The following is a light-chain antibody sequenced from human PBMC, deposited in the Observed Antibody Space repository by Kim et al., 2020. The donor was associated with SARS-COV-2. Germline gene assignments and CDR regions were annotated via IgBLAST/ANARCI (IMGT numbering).Light chain of an antibody. J-gene: IGKJ2*01. CDR3: QQYGISPRT. CDR1: QSVTRTY. V-gene: IGKV3-20*01. CDR2: DIS. Sequence: SPGERATLSGRASQSVTRTYLAWYQKKPDQAPRLLIYDISTRAFGIPDRFSGSGSGTDFTLTISRLEPEDSAVYYCQQYGISPRTFGQGTKLEIK.